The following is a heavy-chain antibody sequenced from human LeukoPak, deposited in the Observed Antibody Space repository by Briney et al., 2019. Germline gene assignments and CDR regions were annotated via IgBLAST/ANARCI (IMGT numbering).Heavy chain of an antibody. J-gene: IGHJ4*02. V-gene: IGHV4-59*01. D-gene: IGHD6-19*01. CDR3: ARGQYSSGWYYFDY. CDR1: GVSIINYF. CDR2: IFDSGNT. Sequence: SETLSLTCTVSGVSIINYFWSWIRQPPGKGLEWIGYIFDSGNTNYKPSLNSRVTMSLDTSKNQFSLKLSSVTAADSAIYYCARGQYSSGWYYFDYWGQGTLVTVSS.